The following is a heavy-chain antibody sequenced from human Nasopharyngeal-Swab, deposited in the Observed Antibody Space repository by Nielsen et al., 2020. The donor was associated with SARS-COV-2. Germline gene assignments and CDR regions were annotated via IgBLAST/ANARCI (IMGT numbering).Heavy chain of an antibody. J-gene: IGHJ4*02. CDR1: GYSFSTYW. CDR2: IYPGDSDA. CDR3: ARRAPHARNDYINFYFDF. V-gene: IGHV5-51*01. Sequence: GESLKISCEGSGYSFSTYWIGWVRQMPGKGLEWMGIIYPGDSDARYSPSFQDQVTISADTSTYTAYLQWSSLEASDTAMYFCARRAPHARNDYINFYFDFWGQGTLVTVSS. D-gene: IGHD4-11*01.